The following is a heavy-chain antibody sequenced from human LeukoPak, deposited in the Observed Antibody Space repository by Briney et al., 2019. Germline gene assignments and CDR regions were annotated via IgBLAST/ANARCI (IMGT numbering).Heavy chain of an antibody. V-gene: IGHV4-30-4*01. Sequence: SQTLSLTCTVSGGSISSGGYFWSWIRQPPGKGLEWIGYIYYSGSTYYNPSLKSRVTISVDTSKNQFSLKLSSVTAADTAVYYCARDRRDWKGYYGSGSYYPKTVFDYWGQGTLVTVSS. CDR2: IYYSGST. D-gene: IGHD3-10*01. CDR3: ARDRRDWKGYYGSGSYYPKTVFDY. CDR1: GGSISSGGYF. J-gene: IGHJ4*02.